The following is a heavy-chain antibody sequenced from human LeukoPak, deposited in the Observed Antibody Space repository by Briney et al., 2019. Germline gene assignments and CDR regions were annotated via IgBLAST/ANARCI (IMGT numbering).Heavy chain of an antibody. Sequence: SETLSLTCTVSGVSISNSSSYWGWIRQPPGKGLEWIGSLYYSGNTYYNPSLKSRVTISVDTSKNQFSLKLSSVIAADTAVYYCAREARFFDWSDLDYWGQGALVTVSS. CDR2: LYYSGNT. V-gene: IGHV4-39*07. CDR1: GVSISNSSSY. D-gene: IGHD3-9*01. CDR3: AREARFFDWSDLDY. J-gene: IGHJ4*02.